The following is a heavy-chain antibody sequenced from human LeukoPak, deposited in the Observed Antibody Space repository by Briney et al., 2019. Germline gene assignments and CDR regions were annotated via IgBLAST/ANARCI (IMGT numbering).Heavy chain of an antibody. CDR1: GSSISSSY. V-gene: IGHV4-4*09. D-gene: IGHD3/OR15-3a*01. J-gene: IGHJ5*02. Sequence: SETLSLTCTVSGSSISSSYWSWIRQPPGKGLEWVGYIYTSGTTNYNPSLKSRVTISVDTSKDQFSLKLSSVTAADTAVYYCARHAFGLLNNWFDPWGQGTLVTVSS. CDR3: ARHAFGLLNNWFDP. CDR2: IYTSGTT.